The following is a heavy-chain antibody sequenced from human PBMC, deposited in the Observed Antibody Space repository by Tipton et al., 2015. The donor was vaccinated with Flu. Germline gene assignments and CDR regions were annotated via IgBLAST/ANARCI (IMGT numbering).Heavy chain of an antibody. V-gene: IGHV4-4*02. CDR2: IFHSGST. J-gene: IGHJ5*01. CDR3: ARNFDS. CDR1: GDSISGNYW. Sequence: TLSLTCAVSGDSISGNYWWSWVRQPPGKGLEFIGQIFHSGSTKYNPSLKSRVTISIDKSQNQFSLKVSSVTAAATAVYYCARNFDSWGRGTLVTVSS.